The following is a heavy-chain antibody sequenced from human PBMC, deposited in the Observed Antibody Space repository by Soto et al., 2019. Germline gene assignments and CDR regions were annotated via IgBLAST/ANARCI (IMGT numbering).Heavy chain of an antibody. CDR3: ASGEVVVAATAAFDI. J-gene: IGHJ3*02. V-gene: IGHV4-59*01. CDR2: IYYSGST. D-gene: IGHD2-15*01. Sequence: PSETLSLTCTVSGGSISSYYWSWIRQPPGKGLEWIGYIYYSGSTNYNPSLKSRVTISVDTSKNQFSLKLSSVTAADTAVYYCASGEVVVAATAAFDIWGQGTMVTVSS. CDR1: GGSISSYY.